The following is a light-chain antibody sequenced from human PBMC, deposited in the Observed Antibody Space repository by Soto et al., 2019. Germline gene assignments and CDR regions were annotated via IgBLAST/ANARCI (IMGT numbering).Light chain of an antibody. J-gene: IGLJ2*01. CDR2: DVS. CDR1: SSDVGGYNY. Sequence: SDLAQPGTVSGSRGQSITNYCTGTSSDVGGYNYVSWYQQHPGKAPKLMIYDVSNRPSGVSNRFSGSKSGNTASLTISGLQAEDEADYYCSSYTSSSTVFGGGTQLTVL. V-gene: IGLV2-14*01. CDR3: SSYTSSSTV.